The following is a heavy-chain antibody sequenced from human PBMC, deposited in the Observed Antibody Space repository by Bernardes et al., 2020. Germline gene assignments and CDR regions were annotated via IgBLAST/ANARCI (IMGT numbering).Heavy chain of an antibody. CDR3: ARGGTLVNGFEY. Sequence: SETLSLTCIVSGVSISNSYWSWIRQPPGKGLEWIGYVYYSETTSGSTNYNPSLKSRVTISVDTSRNQFSLKLNSMTAADTAVYYCARGGTLVNGFEYWGQGTLVTVSS. J-gene: IGHJ4*02. V-gene: IGHV4-59*01. CDR1: GVSISNSY. D-gene: IGHD2-8*01. CDR2: VYYSETTSGST.